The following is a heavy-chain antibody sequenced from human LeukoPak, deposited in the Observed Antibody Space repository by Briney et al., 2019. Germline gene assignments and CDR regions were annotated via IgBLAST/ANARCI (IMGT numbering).Heavy chain of an antibody. J-gene: IGHJ3*02. D-gene: IGHD4-17*01. CDR2: IYYSGST. CDR3: ARLDYGDVDAFDI. Sequence: PSETLSLTCTVSGGSISSYYWSWIRQPPGKGLEWIGYIYYSGSTNYNPSLKSRVTISVDTSKNQFSLKLSSVTAADTAVYYCARLDYGDVDAFDIWGQGTMVTVSS. CDR1: GGSISSYY. V-gene: IGHV4-59*08.